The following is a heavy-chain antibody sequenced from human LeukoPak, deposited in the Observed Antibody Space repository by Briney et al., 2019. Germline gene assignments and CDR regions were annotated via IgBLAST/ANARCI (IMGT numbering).Heavy chain of an antibody. CDR1: GGSFSSYY. Sequence: SETLSLTCAVYGGSFSSYYWSWIRQPPGKGLEWIGEINHSGSTNYNPSLKSRVTISVDTSKNQFSLKLSSVTAADTAVYYCARGLYYYDSSGYFIVPYYYMDVWGKGTTVTVSS. V-gene: IGHV4-34*01. D-gene: IGHD3-22*01. CDR2: INHSGST. CDR3: ARGLYYYDSSGYFIVPYYYMDV. J-gene: IGHJ6*03.